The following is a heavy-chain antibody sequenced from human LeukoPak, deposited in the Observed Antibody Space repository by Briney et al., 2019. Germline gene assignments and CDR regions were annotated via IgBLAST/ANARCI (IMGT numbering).Heavy chain of an antibody. CDR3: AKDKAVEMATMFDY. Sequence: GGSLRLSCAASGFTFSSYAMIWVRQAPGKGLEWVSAISGSGGSTYYADSVKGRFTISRDNSKNTLYLQMNSLRAEDTAVYYCAKDKAVEMATMFDYWGQGTLVTVSS. J-gene: IGHJ4*02. CDR2: ISGSGGST. D-gene: IGHD5-24*01. V-gene: IGHV3-23*01. CDR1: GFTFSSYA.